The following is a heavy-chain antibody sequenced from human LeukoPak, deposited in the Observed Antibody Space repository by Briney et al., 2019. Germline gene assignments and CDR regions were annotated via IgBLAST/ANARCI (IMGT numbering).Heavy chain of an antibody. Sequence: PSETLSLTCAVSGGSISNYYWSWIRQPPGKGLERIGYIYYSGSTKYNSALKGRVTISVDTSKNQFSLFLSSVTAADTAVYYCARGPPDSQWLVWYYFDYWGQGTLATVSS. J-gene: IGHJ4*02. CDR3: ARGPPDSQWLVWYYFDY. CDR1: GGSISNYY. V-gene: IGHV4-59*01. D-gene: IGHD6-19*01. CDR2: IYYSGST.